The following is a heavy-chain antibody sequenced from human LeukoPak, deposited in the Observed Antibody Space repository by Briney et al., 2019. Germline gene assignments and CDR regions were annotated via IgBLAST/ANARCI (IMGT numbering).Heavy chain of an antibody. V-gene: IGHV3-21*04. CDR1: GFTFSSYS. J-gene: IGHJ4*02. CDR3: ARRSGVAVAGAFDY. CDR2: ISSSSSYI. Sequence: GGSPRLSCAASGFTFSSYSMNWVRQAPGKGLEWVSSISSSSSYIYYADSVKGRFTISRDNAKNSLYLQMNSLRAEDTAVYFCARRSGVAVAGAFDYWGQGTLVTVSS. D-gene: IGHD6-19*01.